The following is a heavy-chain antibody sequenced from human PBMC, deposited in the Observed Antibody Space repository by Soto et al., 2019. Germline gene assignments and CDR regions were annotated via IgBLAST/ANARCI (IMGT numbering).Heavy chain of an antibody. CDR3: AKIRPHSTSYDILTGPCDY. J-gene: IGHJ4*02. CDR2: ISYDGSNK. Sequence: VQLVESGGGVVQPGRSLRLSCAASGLTFSSYGMHWVRQAPGKGLEWVAVISYDGSNKYYADSVKGRFTISRDNSKNTLYLQMNSLRAQDTAVYYCAKIRPHSTSYDILTGPCDYWGQGTLVTVSS. CDR1: GLTFSSYG. V-gene: IGHV3-30*18. D-gene: IGHD3-9*01.